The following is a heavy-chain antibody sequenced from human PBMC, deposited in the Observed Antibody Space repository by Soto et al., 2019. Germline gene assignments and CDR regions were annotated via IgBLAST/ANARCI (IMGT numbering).Heavy chain of an antibody. V-gene: IGHV4-30-4*01. CDR1: GGSISSGDLY. CDR2: IYYTGSA. Sequence: SETLSLTCTVSGGSISSGDLYWSWIRQPPGEGLECIGYIYYTGSAYYNPSLKSRVTISVDTSKNQFSLKLSSATAADTAVYYCARGDDILTTIDFWGPGILVTVSS. D-gene: IGHD3-9*01. J-gene: IGHJ4*02. CDR3: ARGDDILTTIDF.